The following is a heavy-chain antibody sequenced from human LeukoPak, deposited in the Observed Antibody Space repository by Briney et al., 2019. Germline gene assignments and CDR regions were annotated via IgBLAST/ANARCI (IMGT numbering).Heavy chain of an antibody. CDR1: GFTFSSYA. CDR2: IKSDGSKK. J-gene: IGHJ3*01. CDR3: VRSAYPGAFDV. V-gene: IGHV3-7*01. D-gene: IGHD2-21*01. Sequence: GGSLRLPCAASGFTFSSYAMSWVRQAPGKGLEWLANIKSDGSKKDYVDSMKGRFTISRDNARNSLYLQMYSLRAEDTAVYYCVRSAYPGAFDVWGQGTMVTVSS.